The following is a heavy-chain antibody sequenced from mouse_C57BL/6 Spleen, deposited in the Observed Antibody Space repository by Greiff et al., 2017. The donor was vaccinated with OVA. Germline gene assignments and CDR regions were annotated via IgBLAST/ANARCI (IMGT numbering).Heavy chain of an antibody. Sequence: LVESGAELVRPGASVKLSCKASGYTFTDYYINWVKQRPGQGLEWIARIYPGSGNTYYNEKFKGKATLTAEKSSSTAYMQLSSLTSEDSAVYFCAREDYGSSLPFDYWGQGTTLTVSS. CDR2: IYPGSGNT. CDR3: AREDYGSSLPFDY. D-gene: IGHD1-1*01. V-gene: IGHV1-76*01. J-gene: IGHJ2*01. CDR1: GYTFTDYY.